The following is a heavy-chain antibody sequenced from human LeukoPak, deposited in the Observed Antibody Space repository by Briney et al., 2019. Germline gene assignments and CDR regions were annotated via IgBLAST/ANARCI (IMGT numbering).Heavy chain of an antibody. CDR2: IIPIFGTA. CDR1: GGTFSSYA. J-gene: IGHJ3*02. Sequence: SVKVSCKASGGTFSSYAISWVRQAPGQGLEWMGRIIPIFGTANYAQEFQGRVTITTDESMSTAYMELSSLRSEDTAVYYCARDGGIVVVVAAYDAFDIWGQGTMVTVSS. V-gene: IGHV1-69*05. CDR3: ARDGGIVVVVAAYDAFDI. D-gene: IGHD2-15*01.